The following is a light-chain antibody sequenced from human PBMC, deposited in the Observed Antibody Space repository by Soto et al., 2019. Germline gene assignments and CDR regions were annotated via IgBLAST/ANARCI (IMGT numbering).Light chain of an antibody. CDR3: QQFSSYPLT. CDR1: QSVSSSY. J-gene: IGKJ4*01. V-gene: IGKV3-20*01. CDR2: GAS. Sequence: EIVLTQSPGTLSLSPGERAPLSCRASQSVSSSYLAWYQQQPGQAPRLLIYGASSRATGIPARFSGGGSGTDFTLTISRLEPEDFAVYYCQQFSSYPLTVGGGTKVDI.